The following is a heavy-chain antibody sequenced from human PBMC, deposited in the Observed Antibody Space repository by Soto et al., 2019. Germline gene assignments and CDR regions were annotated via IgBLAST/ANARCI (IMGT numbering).Heavy chain of an antibody. CDR1: GGSISSGGYS. D-gene: IGHD2-15*01. J-gene: IGHJ5*02. CDR2: IYHSGST. V-gene: IGHV4-30-2*01. CDR3: ARQCRGVTCRWLVP. Sequence: PSETLSLTCAVSGGSISSGGYSWSWIRQPPGKGLEWIGYIYHSGSTYYNPSLKSRVTISVDTSKNQFSLTLSSVTAADTAVYYCARQCRGVTCRWLVPWGQGTLVTVSS.